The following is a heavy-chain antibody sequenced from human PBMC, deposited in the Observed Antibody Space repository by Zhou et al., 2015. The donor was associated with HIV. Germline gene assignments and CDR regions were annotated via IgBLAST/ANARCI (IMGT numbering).Heavy chain of an antibody. D-gene: IGHD3-10*01. J-gene: IGHJ2*01. CDR1: GGTFSSFG. CDR2: IIPIFGTA. V-gene: IGHV1-69*06. CDR3: ARGRAPMVRGVINWYFDL. Sequence: QMQLVQSGAEVKKPGSSVKVSCKASGGTFSSFGISWVRQAPGQGLQWMGGIIPIFGTATYAQKFQGRVSITADKSSSTAYMELSSLRSEDTAVYYCARGRAPMVRGVINWYFDLWAVAPWSLSPQ.